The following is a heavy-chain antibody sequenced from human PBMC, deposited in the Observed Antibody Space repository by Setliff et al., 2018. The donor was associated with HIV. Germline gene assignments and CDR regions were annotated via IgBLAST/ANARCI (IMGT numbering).Heavy chain of an antibody. CDR2: INPSGGTT. Sequence: ASAKVSCKASGYSFTSYYVHWVRQAPGQGLEWMGIINPSGGTTSYAQKFQGRVTMTRDTSTSTVYMELSSLRSEDTAVYYCARVNYDYVWGSYRATLYYYYYYMDVWGKGTTVTVSS. CDR3: ARVNYDYVWGSYRATLYYYYYYMDV. D-gene: IGHD3-16*02. J-gene: IGHJ6*03. CDR1: GYSFTSYY. V-gene: IGHV1-46*01.